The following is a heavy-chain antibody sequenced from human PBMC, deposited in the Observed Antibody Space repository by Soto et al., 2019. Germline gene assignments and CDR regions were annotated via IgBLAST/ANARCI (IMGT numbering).Heavy chain of an antibody. CDR2: IIPIFGTA. CDR3: ARIGRWLQPRQYFDY. CDR1: GGTFSSYA. J-gene: IGHJ4*02. D-gene: IGHD5-12*01. V-gene: IGHV1-69*13. Sequence: ASVKVSCKASGGTFSSYAISWVRQAPGQGLEWMGGIIPIFGTANYAQKFQGRVTITADESTSTAYMELSSLRSEDTAVYYCARIGRWLQPRQYFDYWGQGTLVTVSS.